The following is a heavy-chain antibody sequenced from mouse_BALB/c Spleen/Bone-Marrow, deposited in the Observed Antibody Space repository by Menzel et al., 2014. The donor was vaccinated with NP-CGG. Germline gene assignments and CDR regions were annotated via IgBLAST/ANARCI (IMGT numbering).Heavy chain of an antibody. J-gene: IGHJ1*01. V-gene: IGHV3-2*02. CDR3: ARFGYDGYWYFDV. CDR1: GYSITSDYA. CDR2: ISYSGST. Sequence: EVQLQQSGPGLVKPSQSLSLTCTVTGYSITSDYACNWIRQFPGNKLEWMGYISYSGSTSYNPSLKSRISITRDTSKNQFFLQLDSVTTEDTATYYCARFGYDGYWYFDVWGAGTTVTVSS. D-gene: IGHD2-2*01.